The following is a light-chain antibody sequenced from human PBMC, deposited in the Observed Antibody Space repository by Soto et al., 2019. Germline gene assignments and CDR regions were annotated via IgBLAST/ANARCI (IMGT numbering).Light chain of an antibody. Sequence: DIVLTQSPATLSLSPGERATLSCRASQSVSSYLAWYQQKPGQAPRLLIYDASNRATGIPARFSGSGSGTDFTLTISRLEPEDFAVYFCQQYGRPPKTFGPGTKVDIK. V-gene: IGKV3-11*01. CDR3: QQYGRPPKT. J-gene: IGKJ1*01. CDR2: DAS. CDR1: QSVSSY.